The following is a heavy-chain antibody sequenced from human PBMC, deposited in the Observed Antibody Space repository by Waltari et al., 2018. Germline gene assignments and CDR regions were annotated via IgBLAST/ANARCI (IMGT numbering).Heavy chain of an antibody. CDR2: INQDGTEK. V-gene: IGHV3-7*01. CDR1: GFTFSSYW. Sequence: EVQLVESGRGLVAPGGSLSLSWAATGFTFSSYWMTWVRQAPGKGLEWLANINQDGTEKYYVDSVKGRFIISRDNAKNSLNLQMNSLRGEDTAVYYCVRDAGGLEDYFDYWGQGTLVTVSS. J-gene: IGHJ4*02. D-gene: IGHD1-1*01. CDR3: VRDAGGLEDYFDY.